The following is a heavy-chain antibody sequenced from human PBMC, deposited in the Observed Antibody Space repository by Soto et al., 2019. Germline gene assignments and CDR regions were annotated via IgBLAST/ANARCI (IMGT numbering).Heavy chain of an antibody. CDR2: IYSGGST. V-gene: IGHV3-53*02. CDR3: ARAGVGITMVRGHAFDI. J-gene: IGHJ3*02. Sequence: EVQLVETGGGLIQPGGSLRLSCAASGFTVSSNYMSWVRQAPGKGLEWVSVIYSGGSTYYADSVKGRFTISRDNSKNTLYLQMNGLRAEDTAVYYCARAGVGITMVRGHAFDIWGQGTMVTVSS. CDR1: GFTVSSNY. D-gene: IGHD3-10*01.